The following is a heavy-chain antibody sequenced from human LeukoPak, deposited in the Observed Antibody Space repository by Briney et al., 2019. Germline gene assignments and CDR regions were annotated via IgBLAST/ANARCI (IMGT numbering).Heavy chain of an antibody. CDR1: GFTFNTYR. CDR2: IKHDGSEE. CDR3: AKRGRYGSGSYYNSLYGMDV. J-gene: IGHJ6*02. D-gene: IGHD3-10*01. V-gene: IGHV3-7*01. Sequence: PGGSLRLSCAASGFTFNTYRMSWARQAPGKGLEWVANIKHDGSEENYVDSVKGRFTISRDNAKGSLSLQMNSLRGEDTAVYYCAKRGRYGSGSYYNSLYGMDVWGQGTTVTVSS.